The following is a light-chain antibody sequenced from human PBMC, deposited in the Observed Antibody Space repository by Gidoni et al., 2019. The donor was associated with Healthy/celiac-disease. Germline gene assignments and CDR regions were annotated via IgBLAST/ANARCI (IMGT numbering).Light chain of an antibody. CDR1: QSVSSSY. J-gene: IGKJ1*01. CDR3: QQYGSSPQT. Sequence: IVLTQSPGTLSLSPGERATLSCRASQSVSSSYLAWYQQKPGQAPRLLIYGASSRATGIPDRFSGSGAGTDFTITISRLEHEDFAVYYCQQYGSSPQTFGQGTKVEIK. CDR2: GAS. V-gene: IGKV3-20*01.